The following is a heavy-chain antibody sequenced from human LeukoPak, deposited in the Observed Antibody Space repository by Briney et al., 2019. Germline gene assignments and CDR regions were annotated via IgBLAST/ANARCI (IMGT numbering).Heavy chain of an antibody. CDR3: AKVSGTYSSYFDY. J-gene: IGHJ4*02. CDR1: GFTFSTYG. D-gene: IGHD1-26*01. V-gene: IGHV3-30*18. CDR2: ISHDGSNQ. Sequence: GGSLRLSCAASGFTFSTYGMHWVRQAPGKGLEWVAVISHDGSNQYYADSVKGRFTISRDNSKNTLYLRMNSLRADDTAVYYCAKVSGTYSSYFDYWGQGTVVTVSS.